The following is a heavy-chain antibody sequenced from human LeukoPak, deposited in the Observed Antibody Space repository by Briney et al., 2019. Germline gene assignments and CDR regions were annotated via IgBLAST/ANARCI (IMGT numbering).Heavy chain of an antibody. D-gene: IGHD2/OR15-2a*01. V-gene: IGHV1/OR15-1*04. CDR2: IHPNSGGT. Sequence: ASVKLSCKASGYIFTDYYMHWVRQAPGQELGWMGRIHPNSGGTNYAQKFQDRVTMTRDTPISTPYMAVSSLRSEDTAVYYCARFYGRLAFDYWGQGTLVTVSS. CDR3: ARFYGRLAFDY. CDR1: GYIFTDYY. J-gene: IGHJ4*02.